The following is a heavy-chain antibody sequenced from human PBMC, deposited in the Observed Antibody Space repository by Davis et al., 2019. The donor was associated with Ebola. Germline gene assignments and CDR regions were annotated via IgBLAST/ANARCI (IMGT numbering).Heavy chain of an antibody. CDR2: ISSSGSTI. D-gene: IGHD6-19*01. CDR3: AKGLGASDWYAFDY. Sequence: GESLKISCVASGFTFSAYAMSWVRQAPGKGLEWVSYISSSGSTIYYADSVKGRFTISRDNAKNSLYLQMNSLRAEDTAVYYCAKGLGASDWYAFDYWGQRALVTVSS. CDR1: GFTFSAYA. J-gene: IGHJ4*02. V-gene: IGHV3-11*04.